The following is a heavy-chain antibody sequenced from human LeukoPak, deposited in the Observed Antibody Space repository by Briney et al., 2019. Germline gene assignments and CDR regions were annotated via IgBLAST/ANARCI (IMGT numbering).Heavy chain of an antibody. CDR2: IKQDGSEK. J-gene: IGHJ4*02. CDR3: ARAAYYDSSGYWGYYFDY. V-gene: IGHV3-7*01. D-gene: IGHD3-22*01. Sequence: GGSLRFSCAASGLTFSGYWMSWVRQAPGKGLEWVANIKQDGSEKYYVDSVKGRFTISRDNAKNSLSLQMNSLRAEDTAVYYCARAAYYDSSGYWGYYFDYWGQGTLVTVSS. CDR1: GLTFSGYW.